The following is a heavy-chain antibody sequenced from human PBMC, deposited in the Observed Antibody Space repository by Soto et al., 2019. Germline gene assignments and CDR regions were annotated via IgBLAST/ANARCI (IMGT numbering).Heavy chain of an antibody. CDR2: IYYSGST. J-gene: IGHJ6*02. D-gene: IGHD6-6*01. Sequence: SETLSLTCTVSGGSISSYYWSWIRQPPGRGLEWIGYIYYSGSTNYNPSLKSRVTISVDTSKNQFSLKLSSVTAADTAVYYCAREYSSSNYYYYGMDVWGQGTTVTVSS. CDR3: AREYSSSNYYYYGMDV. V-gene: IGHV4-59*01. CDR1: GGSISSYY.